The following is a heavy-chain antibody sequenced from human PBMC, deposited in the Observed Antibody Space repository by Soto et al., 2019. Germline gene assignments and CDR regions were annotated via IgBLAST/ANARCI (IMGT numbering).Heavy chain of an antibody. CDR3: TTDKCSGGSCYSVDYGMDV. CDR1: GFTFSNAW. D-gene: IGHD2-15*01. J-gene: IGHJ6*02. V-gene: IGHV3-15*01. Sequence: KPGGSLRLSCAASGFTFSNAWMSWVRQAPGKGLEWVGRIKSKADGGTTDYAAPVKGRFTISRDDSKNTLYLQMNSLKTEDTAVYYCTTDKCSGGSCYSVDYGMDVWGQRTTATVS. CDR2: IKSKADGGTT.